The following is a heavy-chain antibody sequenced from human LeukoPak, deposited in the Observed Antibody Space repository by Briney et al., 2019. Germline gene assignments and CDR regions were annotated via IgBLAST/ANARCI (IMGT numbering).Heavy chain of an antibody. CDR3: ARDTYYYDSSGYYPIDY. CDR1: GGSISSYY. J-gene: IGHJ4*02. Sequence: SETLSLTCTVSGGSISSYYWSWIRQPAGKGLEWIGRIYTSGSTNYNPSLKSRVTMSVDTSKNQFSLKLSSVTAADTAVYYCARDTYYYDSSGYYPIDYWGQGTLVTVSS. CDR2: IYTSGST. V-gene: IGHV4-4*07. D-gene: IGHD3-22*01.